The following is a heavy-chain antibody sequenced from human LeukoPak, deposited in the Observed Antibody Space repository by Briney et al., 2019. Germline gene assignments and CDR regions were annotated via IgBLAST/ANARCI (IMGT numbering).Heavy chain of an antibody. CDR3: AKSYDILTGSDY. CDR2: ISYDGSNK. V-gene: IGHV3-30*18. J-gene: IGHJ4*02. D-gene: IGHD3-9*01. CDR1: GFTFSSYG. Sequence: GGSLRLSCAASGFTFSSYGMHWVRQAPGKGLEWVAVISYDGSNKYYADSVKGRFTISRDNSKNTLYLQMNSLRAEGTAVYYCAKSYDILTGSDYWGQGTLVTVSS.